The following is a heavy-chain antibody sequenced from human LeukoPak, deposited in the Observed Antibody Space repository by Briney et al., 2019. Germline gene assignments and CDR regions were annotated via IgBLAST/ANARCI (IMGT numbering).Heavy chain of an antibody. V-gene: IGHV3-7*01. J-gene: IGHJ4*02. D-gene: IGHD3-10*01. CDR3: TRTPDGVDY. CDR2: IKEDGSEI. CDR1: GLAFSAYK. Sequence: GGSLRLSCAASGLAFSAYKMHWVRQAPGKGLEWVANIKEDGSEIFYVDSVKGRFTISRDNARNSLYLQMNSLRAEDTAVYYCTRTPDGVDYWGQGTLVTVSS.